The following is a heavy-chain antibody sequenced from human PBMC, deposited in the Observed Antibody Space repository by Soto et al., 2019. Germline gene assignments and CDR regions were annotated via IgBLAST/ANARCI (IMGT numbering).Heavy chain of an antibody. CDR1: GASISSFY. V-gene: IGHV4-59*01. J-gene: IGHJ6*02. D-gene: IGHD3-10*01. CDR2: ILYTGDT. CDR3: ASAAYGAGSYYAPHYSYASEV. Sequence: SATLSLTCTVSGASISSFYWSWIRQPPGQGLEWLGYILYTGDTNYNPSLKSRVTMSVDTSKNQVSLGLSAVAAADTAVYFCASAAYGAGSYYAPHYSYASEVWGQGTTVTVS.